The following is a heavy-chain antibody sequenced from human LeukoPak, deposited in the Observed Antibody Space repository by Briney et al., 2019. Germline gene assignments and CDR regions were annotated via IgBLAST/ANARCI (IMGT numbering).Heavy chain of an antibody. V-gene: IGHV4-39*01. D-gene: IGHD5-24*01. CDR2: IYYSGST. Sequence: KPSETLSLTCTVSGGSIRSSSYYWSWLRQPPGKGLEWIGSIYYSGSTYYNPSLKSRVTISVDTSKNQFSLKLSSVTDADTAVYYCATIKYSYYSMDVWGKGTTVTVSS. CDR1: GGSIRSSSYY. J-gene: IGHJ6*03. CDR3: ATIKYSYYSMDV.